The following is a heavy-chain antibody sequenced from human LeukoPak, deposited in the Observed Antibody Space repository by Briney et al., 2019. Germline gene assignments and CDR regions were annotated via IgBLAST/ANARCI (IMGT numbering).Heavy chain of an antibody. CDR1: GFTFSSYA. J-gene: IGHJ3*02. CDR2: ISGSGGST. CDR3: AATGYSSGSGAFDI. D-gene: IGHD6-19*01. Sequence: PGGSLRLSCAASGFTFSSYAMSWVRQAPGKGLEWVSAISGSGGSTYYADSVKGRFTISRDNSKNTLYLQMNSLRAEDTAVYYYAATGYSSGSGAFDIWGQGTMVTVSS. V-gene: IGHV3-23*01.